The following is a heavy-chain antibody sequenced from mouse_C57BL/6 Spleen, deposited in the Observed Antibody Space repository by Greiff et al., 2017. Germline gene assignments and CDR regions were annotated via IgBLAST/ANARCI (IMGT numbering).Heavy chain of an antibody. D-gene: IGHD1-1*01. CDR3: ARNYYGSSPWFAY. J-gene: IGHJ3*01. Sequence: QVQLQQPGAELVRPGSSVKLSCKASGYTFTSYWMHWVKQRPIQGLEWIGNIDPSDSETHYNQKFKDKATLTVDKSSSTAYMQLSSLTSEDSAVYYSARNYYGSSPWFAYWGQGTLVTVSA. CDR1: GYTFTSYW. V-gene: IGHV1-52*01. CDR2: IDPSDSET.